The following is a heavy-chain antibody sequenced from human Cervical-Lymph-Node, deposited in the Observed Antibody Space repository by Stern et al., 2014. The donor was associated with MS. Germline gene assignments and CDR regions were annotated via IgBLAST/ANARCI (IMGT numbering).Heavy chain of an antibody. D-gene: IGHD6-6*01. Sequence: VQLVESGAEVKKPGSSVKVSCKASGGTFSSYAVSWVRQAPGQGLEWMGWIIPMFDKAAYAQKFQGRVTITADEYSSTVYMELSSLRSDDTAVYYCARGEAAHFDYWGQGTLVTVSS. V-gene: IGHV1-69*01. CDR2: IIPMFDKA. CDR1: GGTFSSYA. J-gene: IGHJ4*02. CDR3: ARGEAAHFDY.